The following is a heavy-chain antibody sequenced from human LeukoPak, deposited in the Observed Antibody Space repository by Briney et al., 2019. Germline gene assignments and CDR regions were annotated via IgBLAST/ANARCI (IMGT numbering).Heavy chain of an antibody. J-gene: IGHJ1*01. CDR3: ARIANITNSYFQH. CDR2: INPNSGGT. V-gene: IGHV1-2*02. D-gene: IGHD4-23*01. Sequence: ASVKVSCKASGYTFTGYYMHWVRQAPGQGLEWMGWINPNSGGTNYAQKFQGRVTMTRDTSISTAYMELSRLRSDDTAVYYCARIANITNSYFQHWGQGTLVTVSS. CDR1: GYTFTGYY.